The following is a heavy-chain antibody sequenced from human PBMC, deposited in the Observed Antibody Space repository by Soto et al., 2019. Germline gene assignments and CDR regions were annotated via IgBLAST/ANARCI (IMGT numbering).Heavy chain of an antibody. D-gene: IGHD6-19*01. J-gene: IGHJ4*02. V-gene: IGHV1-8*01. Sequence: ASVKVSCKASGYTFTSYDINWVRQATGQGLEWMGWMNPNSGNTGYAQKFQGRVTMTRNTSISTPYMELSSLRSEDTAVYYCARGSPWESSGWGCSYWGQGTLVTVSS. CDR2: MNPNSGNT. CDR1: GYTFTSYD. CDR3: ARGSPWESSGWGCSY.